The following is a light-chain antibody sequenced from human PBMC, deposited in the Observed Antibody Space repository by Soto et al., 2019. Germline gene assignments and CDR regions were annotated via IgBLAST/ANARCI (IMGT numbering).Light chain of an antibody. CDR1: QSVNGNY. CDR2: GTS. J-gene: IGKJ4*01. CDR3: QQYGNSPLT. V-gene: IGKV3-20*01. Sequence: EIVLTQSPGTLSLSPGERATLSCRASQSVNGNYLGWYQQKPGQAPRLLIHGTSSRATGIPDRFSGSGSGTHFTLTISRLVPEDFAVYFCQQYGNSPLTFGGGTKVEIK.